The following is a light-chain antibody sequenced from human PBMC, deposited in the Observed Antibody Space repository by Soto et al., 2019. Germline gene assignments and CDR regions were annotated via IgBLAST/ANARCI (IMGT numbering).Light chain of an antibody. V-gene: IGKV1-39*01. CDR3: QQSYSTSPLT. CDR2: AAS. CDR1: QSISSY. Sequence: DIQLTQSPSSLSASVGDRVTITCRASQSISSYLNWYQQKPGKAPKLLIYAASSLQSGVPSRFSGSGSGTDFTLTISSLKPEDFATYYCQQSYSTSPLTFGGGTKVEIK. J-gene: IGKJ4*01.